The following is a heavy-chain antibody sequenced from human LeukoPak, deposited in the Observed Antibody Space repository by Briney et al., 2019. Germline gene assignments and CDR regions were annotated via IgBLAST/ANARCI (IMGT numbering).Heavy chain of an antibody. CDR3: ARVPTDEIAASRVAYAFDI. D-gene: IGHD5-12*01. V-gene: IGHV4-61*02. J-gene: IGHJ3*02. Sequence: SETLSLTCPVSGGSISSGSYYGSWIRQPAGKGLGWIGRFYTSGSTNYNPSLKSRVTISVDTSNNQFSLHLRSVTAADTAVYYCARVPTDEIAASRVAYAFDIWGQGTMVTVSS. CDR1: GGSISSGSYY. CDR2: FYTSGST.